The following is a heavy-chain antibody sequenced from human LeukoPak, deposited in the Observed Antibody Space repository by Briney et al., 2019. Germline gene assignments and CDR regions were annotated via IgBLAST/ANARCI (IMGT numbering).Heavy chain of an antibody. CDR1: GFTFRTYS. CDR3: TTDPLKWVTSRDY. CDR2: ITSSSSHI. J-gene: IGHJ4*02. Sequence: GGSLRLSCAVSGFTFRTYSMNWVRQAPGKGLEWVAYITSSSSHIYYADSVKGRFTISRDNVNNSLYLQMNSLKTEDTAVYYCTTDPLKWVTSRDYWGQGTLVTVSS. D-gene: IGHD2-15*01. V-gene: IGHV3-21*03.